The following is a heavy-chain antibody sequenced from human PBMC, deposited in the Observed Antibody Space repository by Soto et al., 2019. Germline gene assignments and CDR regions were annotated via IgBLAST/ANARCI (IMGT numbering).Heavy chain of an antibody. CDR2: IYYSGST. Sequence: SETLSLTCTVSGGSISSGDYYWSWIRQPPGKGLEWIGYIYYSGSTYYNPSLKSRVTISVDTSKNQFSLKLSSVTAADTAVYYCARDKSGIAARTFDYWGQGTLVTVSS. CDR1: GGSISSGDYY. CDR3: ARDKSGIAARTFDY. J-gene: IGHJ4*02. V-gene: IGHV4-30-4*01. D-gene: IGHD6-6*01.